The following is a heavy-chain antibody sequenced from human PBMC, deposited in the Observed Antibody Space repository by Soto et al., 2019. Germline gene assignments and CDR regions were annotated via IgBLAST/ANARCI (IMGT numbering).Heavy chain of an antibody. D-gene: IGHD2-8*01. V-gene: IGHV4-39*01. Sequence: SETLSLTCTVSGGSISSSSYYWGWIRQPPGKGLEWIGSIYYSGSTYYNPSLKSRVTISVDTSKNQFSLKLSSVTAADTAVYYCARRMEDYYYYGMDVWGQGTTVTVSS. CDR3: ARRMEDYYYYGMDV. J-gene: IGHJ6*02. CDR1: GGSISSSSYY. CDR2: IYYSGST.